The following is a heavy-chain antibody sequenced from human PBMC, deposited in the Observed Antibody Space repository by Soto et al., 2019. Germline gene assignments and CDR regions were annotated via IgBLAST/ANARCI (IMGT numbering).Heavy chain of an antibody. CDR1: GATFNRNT. CDR3: AREGGHNYGLGRGHPFDP. CDR2: IIPMFRSA. Sequence: QVQLVQSGAEVKKSGSSVKVSCKASGATFNRNTISWVRQAPGQGLEWMGGIIPMFRSANYAQKYQGRVTITADESTNTAYMEMSSLLSDDTAVYYCAREGGHNYGLGRGHPFDPWGQGTLITVTS. V-gene: IGHV1-69*01. J-gene: IGHJ5*02. D-gene: IGHD4-17*01.